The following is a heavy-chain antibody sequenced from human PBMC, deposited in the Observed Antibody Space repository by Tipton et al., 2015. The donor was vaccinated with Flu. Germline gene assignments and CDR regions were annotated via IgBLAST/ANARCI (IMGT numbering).Heavy chain of an antibody. D-gene: IGHD3-22*01. J-gene: IGHJ3*02. CDR3: ATDPDAFYYDTWAVDI. CDR2: IDTSGHAI. Sequence: SLRLSCAASGFNFNTYAFNWVRQPPGKGLEWVSSIDTSGHAIYYADSVRGLFTITRDNNKNTLFLQMSTLRAEDTAMYFCATDPDAFYYDTWAVDIWGQGTMVTVSS. CDR1: GFNFNTYA. V-gene: IGHV3-23*01.